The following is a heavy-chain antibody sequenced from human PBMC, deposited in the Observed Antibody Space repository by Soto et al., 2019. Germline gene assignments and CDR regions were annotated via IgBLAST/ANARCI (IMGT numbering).Heavy chain of an antibody. CDR1: GDTDTNYV. V-gene: IGHV1-69*13. D-gene: IGHD3-16*02. Sequence: GAAVKVSCKASGDTDTNYVISWVRQAPGQGLEWMGGIFPKFGTTYSAQKLQDRLTITADESTSTAYMQLSSLRLDDTAVYYCEAEMTFGKLSVVWGQGTTVTVSS. CDR2: IFPKFGTT. CDR3: EAEMTFGKLSVV. J-gene: IGHJ6*02.